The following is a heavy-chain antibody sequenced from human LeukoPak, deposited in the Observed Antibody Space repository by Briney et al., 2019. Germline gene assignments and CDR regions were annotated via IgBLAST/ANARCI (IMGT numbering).Heavy chain of an antibody. D-gene: IGHD4-23*01. CDR2: IYSGGST. J-gene: IGHJ6*03. CDR1: GFTVSSNY. V-gene: IGHV3-66*01. CDR3: ARDGDTVLTRGYYYYMDV. Sequence: GGSLRLSCAASGFTVSSNYMSWVRQAPGKGLEWVSVIYSGGSTYYADSVKGRFTISRDNSKNTLYLQMNSLRAEDTAVYYCARDGDTVLTRGYYYYMDVWGKGTTVTVSS.